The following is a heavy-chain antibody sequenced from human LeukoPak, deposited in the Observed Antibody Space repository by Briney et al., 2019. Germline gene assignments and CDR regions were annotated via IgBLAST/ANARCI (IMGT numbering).Heavy chain of an antibody. CDR1: GGSISSGGYY. CDR2: IYYSGST. CDR3: AREDPVPAAAFDY. Sequence: SQTLSLTCTVSGGSISSGGYYWSWIRQHPGKGSEWIGYIYYSGSTYYNPSLKSRVTISVDTSKNQFSLKLSSVTAADTAVYYCAREDPVPAAAFDYWGQGTLVTVSS. V-gene: IGHV4-31*03. D-gene: IGHD2-2*01. J-gene: IGHJ4*02.